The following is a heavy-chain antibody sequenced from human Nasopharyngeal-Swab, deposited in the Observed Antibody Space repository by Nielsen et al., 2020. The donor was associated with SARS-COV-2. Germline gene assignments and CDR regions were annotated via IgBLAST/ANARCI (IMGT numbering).Heavy chain of an antibody. CDR1: GYFLSSGYY. Sequence: SETLSLTCSVSGYFLSSGYYWGWLRQSPRKGLEWIGSLSHRGNTYYNPSLKSRVTMSLDTSKNQFSLNLRSVTAADTAVYYCARDYYYDSSGPYIPWGQGIRVTVSS. CDR2: LSHRGNT. V-gene: IGHV4-38-2*02. J-gene: IGHJ5*02. CDR3: ARDYYYDSSGPYIP. D-gene: IGHD3-22*01.